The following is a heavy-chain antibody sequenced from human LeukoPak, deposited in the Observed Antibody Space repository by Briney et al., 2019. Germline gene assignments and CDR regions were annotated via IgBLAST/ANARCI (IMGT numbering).Heavy chain of an antibody. D-gene: IGHD1-26*01. CDR3: TRTDSASSIDY. V-gene: IGHV4-59*08. CDR2: IYYSGST. Sequence: SETLSLTCTVSGGSISTCYWSWIRQPPGKGLEWIGYIYYSGSTNYNPSLKSRVTIPVDTSKNQFSLKLSSVTAADTAVYYCTRTDSASSIDYWGQGTLVTVSA. J-gene: IGHJ4*02. CDR1: GGSISTCY.